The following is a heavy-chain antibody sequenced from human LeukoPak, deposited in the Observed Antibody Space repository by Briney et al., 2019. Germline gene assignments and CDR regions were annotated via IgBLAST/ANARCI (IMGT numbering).Heavy chain of an antibody. Sequence: SETLSLTCTVAAGSLSSGSYYWSWIRQPPGKGLEWIGYTYYSGSTNYNHSLKSRVTISVDTSKNQFSLKLSSVTTADTAVYYCARAGTGVQGVITVWGQGTLVTVSS. V-gene: IGHV4-61*01. CDR2: TYYSGST. CDR1: AGSLSSGSYY. CDR3: ARAGTGVQGVITV. D-gene: IGHD3-10*01. J-gene: IGHJ4*02.